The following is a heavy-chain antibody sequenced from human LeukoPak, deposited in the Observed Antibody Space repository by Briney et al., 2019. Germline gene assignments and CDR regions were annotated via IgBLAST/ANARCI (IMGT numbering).Heavy chain of an antibody. Sequence: GGSLRLSCAASGFTFSSYEMNWVRQAPGKGLECVSAITGDGTTTYYADSVKGRFTVSRDNSRNTLYLQLNNLRAEDTAVYYCAKAYGTNGYFQLPIDFWGQGTLVTASS. CDR2: ITGDGTTT. D-gene: IGHD2-8*01. V-gene: IGHV3-23*01. CDR3: AKAYGTNGYFQLPIDF. J-gene: IGHJ4*02. CDR1: GFTFSSYE.